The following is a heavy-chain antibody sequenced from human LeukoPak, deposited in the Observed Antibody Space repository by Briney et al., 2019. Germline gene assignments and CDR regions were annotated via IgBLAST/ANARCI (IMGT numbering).Heavy chain of an antibody. CDR1: GGSISSSSYY. D-gene: IGHD2/OR15-2a*01. CDR3: ARHAYANKFVFSPMRNWFDP. CDR2: IYYSGST. V-gene: IGHV4-39*01. J-gene: IGHJ5*02. Sequence: PSETLSLTCTVSGGSISSSSYYWGWIRQPPGKGLEWIGSIYYSGSTYYNPSLKSRVTISVDTSKNQFSLKLSSVTAADTAVYYCARHAYANKFVFSPMRNWFDPWGQGTLVTVSS.